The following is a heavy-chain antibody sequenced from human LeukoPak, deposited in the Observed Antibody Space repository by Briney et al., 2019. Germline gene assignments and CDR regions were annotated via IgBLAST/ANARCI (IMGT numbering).Heavy chain of an antibody. J-gene: IGHJ4*02. V-gene: IGHV4-31*03. CDR2: IYYSGSA. CDR3: ARETMLAGFASGLGFNY. CDR1: GVSINNDDYY. D-gene: IGHD6-19*01. Sequence: TLSLTCSVSGVSINNDDYYWTWVRQHPGKGLEWIGHIYYSGSAYYNPSLKSRVSMSVDTSKNQFSLNLTSVTAADTATYFCARETMLAGFASGLGFNYWGQGILVIVSS.